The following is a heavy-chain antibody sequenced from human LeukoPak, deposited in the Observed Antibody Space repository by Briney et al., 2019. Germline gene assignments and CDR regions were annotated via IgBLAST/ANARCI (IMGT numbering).Heavy chain of an antibody. CDR3: ARDSATVTTSGALDI. Sequence: ASVKVSCKASGYTFTGYYMHWVRQAPGQGLEWMGWISPNSGGTNYAQKFQGRVTMTRDTSISTAYMELSRLRSDDTAVYYCARDSATVTTSGALDIWGQGAMVTVSS. CDR2: ISPNSGGT. CDR1: GYTFTGYY. J-gene: IGHJ3*02. V-gene: IGHV1-2*02. D-gene: IGHD4-17*01.